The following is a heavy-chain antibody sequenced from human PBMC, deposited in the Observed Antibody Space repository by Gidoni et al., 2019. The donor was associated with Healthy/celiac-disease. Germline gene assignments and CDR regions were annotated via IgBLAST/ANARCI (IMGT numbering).Heavy chain of an antibody. CDR1: GYTFTSYY. CDR3: ARSILWFGNTAAFDI. V-gene: IGHV1-46*01. J-gene: IGHJ3*02. Sequence: QVQLVQSGAEVKKPGASVKVSCKASGYTFTSYYMHWVRQAPGQGLEWMGIINPSGGSTSYAQKFQGRVTMTRDTSTSTVYMELSSLRSEDTAVYYCARSILWFGNTAAFDIWGQGTMVTVSS. D-gene: IGHD3-10*01. CDR2: INPSGGST.